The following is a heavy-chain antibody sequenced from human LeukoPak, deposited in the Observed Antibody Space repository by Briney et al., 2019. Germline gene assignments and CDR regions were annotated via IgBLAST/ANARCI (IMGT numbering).Heavy chain of an antibody. CDR1: GYTFTGYY. D-gene: IGHD1-26*01. Sequence: ASVKVSCKASGYTFTGYYVHWVRQAPGQGLEWMGIINPSGGSTSYAQKFQGRVTMARDTSTSTVYMELSSLRSEDTAVYYCARVEEVGASDYWGQGTLVTVSS. CDR2: INPSGGST. CDR3: ARVEEVGASDY. J-gene: IGHJ4*02. V-gene: IGHV1-46*01.